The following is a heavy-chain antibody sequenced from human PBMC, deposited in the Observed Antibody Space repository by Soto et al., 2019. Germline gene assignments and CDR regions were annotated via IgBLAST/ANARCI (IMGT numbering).Heavy chain of an antibody. CDR1: GYTFTSYY. V-gene: IGHV1-46*01. CDR3: AYVRSNYGSGQANYGMDV. D-gene: IGHD3-10*01. CDR2: INPSGGST. Sequence: GASVKVSCRASGYTFTSYYMHWVRQAPGQGLEWMGIINPSGGSTSYAQKFQGRVTMTRDTSTSTVYMELSSLRSEDTAVYYCAYVRSNYGSGQANYGMDVWGQGTTVTVSS. J-gene: IGHJ6*02.